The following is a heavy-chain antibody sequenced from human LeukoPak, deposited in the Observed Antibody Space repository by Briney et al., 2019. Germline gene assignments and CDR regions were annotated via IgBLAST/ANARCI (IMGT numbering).Heavy chain of an antibody. J-gene: IGHJ4*02. CDR2: IYQSGTT. D-gene: IGHD4-17*01. Sequence: SGTLSLTCAVSGGSVTSGIHWWSWARQAPGKGLEWIGEIYQSGTTNYKPSLKSRVTMSLDKSRNIVSLTLSSVTAADTAVYFCATYFYGDYALHYFDYWGQGVLVTVSS. V-gene: IGHV4-4*02. CDR1: GGSVTSGIHW. CDR3: ATYFYGDYALHYFDY.